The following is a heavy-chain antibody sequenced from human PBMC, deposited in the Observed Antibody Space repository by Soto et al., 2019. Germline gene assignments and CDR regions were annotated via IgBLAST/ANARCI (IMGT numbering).Heavy chain of an antibody. V-gene: IGHV4-61*01. CDR3: ARDYYDMGYYYGMDV. J-gene: IGHJ6*02. D-gene: IGHD3-22*01. CDR2: IYYSGST. CDR1: GGSVSSGSYY. Sequence: SETLSLTGTVSGGSVSSGSYYWSWIRQPPGKGLEWIGYIYYSGSTNYNPSLKSRVTISVDTSKNQFSLKLSSVTAADTAVYYCARDYYDMGYYYGMDVWGQGTTVTVSS.